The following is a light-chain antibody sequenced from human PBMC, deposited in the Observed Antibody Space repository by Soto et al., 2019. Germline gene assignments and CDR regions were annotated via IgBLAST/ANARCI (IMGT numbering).Light chain of an antibody. J-gene: IGKJ1*01. Sequence: EIVMTQSPATLSVSPGERVTLSCRASQSVSSNLAWYQQKPGQAPRLLIYGASRRATGFPARFSGSGSGTEFSLTISSLQSEDFAVDYCQQYNNWPATFGQGTKVEIK. V-gene: IGKV3-15*01. CDR3: QQYNNWPAT. CDR1: QSVSSN. CDR2: GAS.